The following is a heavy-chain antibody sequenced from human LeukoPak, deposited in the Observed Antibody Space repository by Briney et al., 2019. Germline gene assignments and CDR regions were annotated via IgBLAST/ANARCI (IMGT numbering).Heavy chain of an antibody. CDR2: INPSGGST. D-gene: IGHD3-9*01. Sequence: ASVKVSCKASGYTFTSYYMHWVRQAPGQGLEWMGIINPSGGSTSYAQKFQGRVTMTRDTSTSTVYMELSSLRSDDTAVYYCARGAYDILTGYTNFFQHWGQGTLVTVSS. CDR1: GYTFTSYY. J-gene: IGHJ1*01. V-gene: IGHV1-46*01. CDR3: ARGAYDILTGYTNFFQH.